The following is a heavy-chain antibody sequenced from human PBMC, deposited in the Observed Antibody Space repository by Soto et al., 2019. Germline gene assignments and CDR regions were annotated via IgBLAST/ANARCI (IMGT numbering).Heavy chain of an antibody. CDR1: GFTFSSYG. V-gene: IGHV3-30*18. J-gene: IGHJ6*02. CDR3: AKVIRGTMVRVYYGMDV. D-gene: IGHD3-10*01. Sequence: QVQLVESGGGVVQPGRSLRLSCAASGFTFSSYGMHWVRQAPGKGLEWVGVISYDGSNKYYADSVKGRFTISRDNSKNTLYLQMNSLRAEDTAVYYCAKVIRGTMVRVYYGMDVWGQGTTVTVSS. CDR2: ISYDGSNK.